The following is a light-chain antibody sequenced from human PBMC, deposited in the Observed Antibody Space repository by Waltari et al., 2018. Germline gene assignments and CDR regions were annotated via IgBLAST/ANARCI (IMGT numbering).Light chain of an antibody. V-gene: IGLV1-44*01. Sequence: QSVLTQPPSASGTPGQGVTLSSSSGAPSIGNNVVNWYQLVPGKAPKLRIYRCDRRPAGVPDRFSGSKSGTSASLAISGLQSEDEADYYCAAWDDSLNGRWVFGGGTKVTVL. CDR1: APSIGNNV. J-gene: IGLJ3*02. CDR2: RCD. CDR3: AAWDDSLNGRWV.